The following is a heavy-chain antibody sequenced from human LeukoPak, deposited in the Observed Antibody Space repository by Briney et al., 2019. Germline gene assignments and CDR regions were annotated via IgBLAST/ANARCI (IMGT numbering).Heavy chain of an antibody. CDR2: INSDGTTI. D-gene: IGHD3-22*01. V-gene: IGHV3-74*01. J-gene: IGHJ4*02. CDR3: ARGWAITTPDY. CDR1: GFTFSDYW. Sequence: GGSLRLSCAASGFTFSDYWMHWIRQTPGKGPVWVSRINSDGTTITYADSVRGRFTISRDNAKNTLHVQMNSLRAEDTAVYYCARGWAITTPDYWGQGTLVTVSS.